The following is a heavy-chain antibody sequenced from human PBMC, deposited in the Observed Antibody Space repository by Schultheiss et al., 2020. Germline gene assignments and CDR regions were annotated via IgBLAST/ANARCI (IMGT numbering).Heavy chain of an antibody. D-gene: IGHD3-3*01. J-gene: IGHJ5*02. Sequence: SGPTLVKPTQTLTLTCTFSGFSLSTSGVGVGWIRQPPGKALEWLAHIFSNDEKSYSTSLKSRLTISKDTSKSQVVLTMTNMDPVDTATYYCARMKKLFWSGYPNWFDPWGQGTLVTVSS. CDR2: IFSNDEK. V-gene: IGHV2-26*01. CDR3: ARMKKLFWSGYPNWFDP. CDR1: GFSLSTSGVG.